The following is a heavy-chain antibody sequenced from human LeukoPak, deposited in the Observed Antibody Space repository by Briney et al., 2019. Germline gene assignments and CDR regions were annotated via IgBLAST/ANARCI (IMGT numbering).Heavy chain of an antibody. D-gene: IGHD3-9*01. Sequence: ASVKVSCKASGYTFTSYAINWVRQATGQGLEWMGWMNPNIGNTGYAQKFQGRVTITTNTSKSTAYMELSSLRSEDTAVYYCARGQLDILAGYYAYYFDYWGQGTLVTVSS. CDR2: MNPNIGNT. CDR3: ARGQLDILAGYYAYYFDY. J-gene: IGHJ4*02. V-gene: IGHV1-8*01. CDR1: GYTFTSYA.